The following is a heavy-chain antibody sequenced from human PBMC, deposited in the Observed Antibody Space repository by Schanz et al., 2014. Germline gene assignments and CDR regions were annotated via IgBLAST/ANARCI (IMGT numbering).Heavy chain of an antibody. CDR1: GFTFISYD. J-gene: IGHJ4*02. V-gene: IGHV3-33*06. CDR3: AKHVRSLTGNDY. Sequence: QAQLVESGGGVVQPGRSLRLSCVASGFTFISYDIHWVRQAPGKGLEWVAVIRYDGRNKNFVESVKGRFTISRDNSKNTLYLQMNNLRAEDTAVYYCAKHVRSLTGNDYWGQGTLVIVSS. CDR2: IRYDGRNK. D-gene: IGHD3-9*01.